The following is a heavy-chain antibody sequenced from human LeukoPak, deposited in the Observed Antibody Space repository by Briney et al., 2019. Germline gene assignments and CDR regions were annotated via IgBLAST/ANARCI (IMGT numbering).Heavy chain of an antibody. Sequence: ASVKVSCKASGYIFTSYYIHWERQAPGQGLEWMGIINPSGGTTNYAQKLQGRITMTSDTSTSTVYMELSSLRSEDTAVYYCARFAVHLRLAVNGQFGLDYWGQGTQVTVSS. CDR2: INPSGGTT. J-gene: IGHJ4*02. D-gene: IGHD6-19*01. CDR3: ARFAVHLRLAVNGQFGLDY. CDR1: GYIFTSYY. V-gene: IGHV1-46*01.